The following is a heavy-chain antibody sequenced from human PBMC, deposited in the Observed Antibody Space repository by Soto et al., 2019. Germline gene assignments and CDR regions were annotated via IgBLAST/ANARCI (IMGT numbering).Heavy chain of an antibody. D-gene: IGHD1-1*01. CDR1: GGSISSGGYY. CDR2: IYYSGST. V-gene: IGHV4-31*03. Sequence: PSETLSLTCTVSGGSISSGGYYWSWIRQHPGKGLEWIGYIYYSGSTYYNPSLKSRVTISVDTSKNQFSLKLSSVTSADTAVYYCARVYNWNYSLWGQGTLVTVSS. CDR3: ARVYNWNYSL. J-gene: IGHJ4*02.